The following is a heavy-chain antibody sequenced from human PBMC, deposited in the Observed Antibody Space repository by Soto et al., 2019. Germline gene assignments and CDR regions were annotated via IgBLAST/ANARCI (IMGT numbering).Heavy chain of an antibody. Sequence: VGSLRLSCATSVFSFSRYSMNCVRHAPGKGLEWISYISSNSGSIYYGDSVKGRFIISRDNAENSLYLQMNNLRDEDTAFYYCARDTRTHSHYCDYWGSGTPVTVSS. CDR3: ARDTRTHSHYCDY. D-gene: IGHD2-15*01. J-gene: IGHJ4*02. CDR1: VFSFSRYS. V-gene: IGHV3-48*02. CDR2: ISSNSGSI.